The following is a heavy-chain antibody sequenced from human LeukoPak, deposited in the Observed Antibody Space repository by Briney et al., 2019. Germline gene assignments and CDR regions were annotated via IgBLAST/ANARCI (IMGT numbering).Heavy chain of an antibody. V-gene: IGHV1-2*02. CDR3: ARLATVPG. J-gene: IGHJ1*01. CDR1: GYTFTGYY. Sequence: ASVKVSCKASGYTFTGYYLHWARQAPGQGLEWMGWIHPNSGDTNFAQRFQGRVTMTRDTSISTAYMGLTSLRSDDTAVYYCARLATVPGWGQGTLVTVSA. CDR2: IHPNSGDT. D-gene: IGHD6-19*01.